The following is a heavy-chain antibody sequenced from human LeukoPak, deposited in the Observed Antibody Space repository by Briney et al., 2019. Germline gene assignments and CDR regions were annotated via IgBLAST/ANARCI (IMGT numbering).Heavy chain of an antibody. V-gene: IGHV3-7*03. J-gene: IGHJ4*02. CDR3: ANDRTTYYDFWSGRTQSYYFDY. Sequence: GGSLRLPCAASGFTFSSYWMSWVRQAPGKGLEWVANIKQDGSEKYYVDSVKGRFTISRDNAKNSLYLQMNSLRAEDTAVYYCANDRTTYYDFWSGRTQSYYFDYWGQGTLVTVSS. D-gene: IGHD3-3*01. CDR1: GFTFSSYW. CDR2: IKQDGSEK.